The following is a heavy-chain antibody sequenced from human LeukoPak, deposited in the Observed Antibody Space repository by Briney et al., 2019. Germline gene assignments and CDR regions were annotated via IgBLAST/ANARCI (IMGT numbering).Heavy chain of an antibody. CDR3: ATRQGGNPAY. J-gene: IGHJ4*02. D-gene: IGHD1-14*01. CDR2: ITNDGSST. V-gene: IGHV3-74*01. CDR1: GLTFSSHW. Sequence: QSGGSLRVSCAASGLTFSSHWMHWVRQAPGKGLVWVSRITNDGSSTTYADSVKGRFTVSRDNAKNMLYLQVNSLRAEDTAVYYCATRQGGNPAYWGQGTLVTVSS.